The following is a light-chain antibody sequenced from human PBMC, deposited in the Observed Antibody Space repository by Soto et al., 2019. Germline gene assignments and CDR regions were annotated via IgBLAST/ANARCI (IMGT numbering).Light chain of an antibody. CDR2: GAS. CDR3: QQYNNWPWT. Sequence: EIVLTQSPATLSLSPGETATLSCWASQSVTTHLAWYQQKPGQAPRLLIHGASTRATGFPARFSGSGSGTDFTLTISSLQSEDFAVYYCQQYNNWPWTFGQGTKVDIK. J-gene: IGKJ1*01. CDR1: QSVTTH. V-gene: IGKV3-15*01.